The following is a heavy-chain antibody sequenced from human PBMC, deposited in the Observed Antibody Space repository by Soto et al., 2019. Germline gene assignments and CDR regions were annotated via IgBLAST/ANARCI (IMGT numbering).Heavy chain of an antibody. CDR2: INSDGSRT. Sequence: EVQLVESGGGIVQPGGSLRLSCAASGFTFSSYWMHWVRQAPGKGLVWVSRINSDGSRTSYADSAKGRFTISRDNAKNTVHLQMNSLRAEDTAVYYCARGDGDYYDGNGYLGRHWGQGTLVTVSS. D-gene: IGHD3-22*01. V-gene: IGHV3-74*01. CDR3: ARGDGDYYDGNGYLGRH. CDR1: GFTFSSYW. J-gene: IGHJ4*02.